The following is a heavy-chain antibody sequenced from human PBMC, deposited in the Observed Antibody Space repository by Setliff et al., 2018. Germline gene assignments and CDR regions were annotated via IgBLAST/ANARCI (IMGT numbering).Heavy chain of an antibody. CDR2: ISPSGST. V-gene: IGHV4-61*09. CDR1: GASITSGGFY. J-gene: IGHJ4*02. D-gene: IGHD1-26*01. Sequence: SETLSLTCPVSGASITSGGFYWTWIRQPAGKGLEWIGHISPSGSTTYNPSVKSRVTISLDTSKNHFSLKLDSVTAADTALYYCARSPSSGAYWNPRPFYSDYWARGTQVTVSS. CDR3: ARSPSSGAYWNPRPFYSDY.